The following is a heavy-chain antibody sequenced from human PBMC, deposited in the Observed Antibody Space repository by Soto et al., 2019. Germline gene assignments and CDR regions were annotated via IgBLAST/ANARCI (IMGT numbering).Heavy chain of an antibody. Sequence: EVQLVESGGGLVQPGGSLRLSCAASGFTFSSYEMNWVRQAPGKGLEWVSYISSSGSTIYYADSVKGRFTISRDNAKNSLYLQMNSLRAEDTAVYYWANGGPDSPLDYWGQGTLVTVSS. D-gene: IGHD2-15*01. CDR3: ANGGPDSPLDY. CDR1: GFTFSSYE. V-gene: IGHV3-48*03. CDR2: ISSSGSTI. J-gene: IGHJ4*02.